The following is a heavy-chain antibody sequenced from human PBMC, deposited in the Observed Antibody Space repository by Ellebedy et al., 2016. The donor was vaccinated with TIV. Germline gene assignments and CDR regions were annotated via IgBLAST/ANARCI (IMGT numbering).Heavy chain of an antibody. CDR2: IKHDGSEK. V-gene: IGHV3-7*01. Sequence: GGSLRLSXAASGFTFKNYWMTWVRQAPGKGLEWVTNIKHDGSEKYYVDSVKGRFTVSRDNAKNSLFLQMSSLRVEGTAVYYCARNNHGAYGGGDAFDIWGQGTMVTVSS. J-gene: IGHJ3*02. CDR1: GFTFKNYW. D-gene: IGHD4-17*01. CDR3: ARNNHGAYGGGDAFDI.